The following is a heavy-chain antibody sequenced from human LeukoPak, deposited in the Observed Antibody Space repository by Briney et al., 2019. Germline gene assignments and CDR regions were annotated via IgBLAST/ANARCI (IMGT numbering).Heavy chain of an antibody. CDR1: GNTFTSHY. J-gene: IGHJ4*02. Sequence: ASVKFSCKASGNTFTSHYLHWVRQAPGQGLEWMGILDPSVGTTTYAQKFQGRITMTRDTSTRTLYMELSSLRSEDTAVYYCARLGPVNYWGQGTLVTVSS. CDR2: LDPSVGTT. V-gene: IGHV1-46*01. D-gene: IGHD4-23*01. CDR3: ARLGPVNY.